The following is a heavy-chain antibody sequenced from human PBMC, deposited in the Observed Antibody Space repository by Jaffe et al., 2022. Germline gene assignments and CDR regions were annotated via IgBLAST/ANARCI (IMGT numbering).Heavy chain of an antibody. CDR1: GYTFTGYY. J-gene: IGHJ1*01. CDR2: INPNSGGT. CDR3: ARETHDYGDGEYFQH. V-gene: IGHV1-2*06. Sequence: QVQLVQSGAEVKKPGASVKVSCKASGYTFTGYYMHWVRQAPGQGLEWMGRINPNSGGTNYAQKFQGRVTMTRDTSISTAYMELSRLRSDDTAVYYCARETHDYGDGEYFQHWGQGTLVTVSS. D-gene: IGHD4-17*01.